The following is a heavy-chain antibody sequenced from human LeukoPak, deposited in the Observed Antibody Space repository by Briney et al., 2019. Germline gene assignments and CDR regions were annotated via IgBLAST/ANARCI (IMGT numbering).Heavy chain of an antibody. J-gene: IGHJ6*03. CDR1: GGSISSYY. Sequence: PSETLSLTCTVSGGSISSYYWSWIRQPPGKGLEWIGYIYTSGSTNYNPSLKSRVTISVDTSKNQFSLKLSSVTAADTAVYYCARHRPDIYYYYYMDVWGKGTTVAVSS. CDR3: ARHRPDIYYYYYMDV. CDR2: IYTSGST. V-gene: IGHV4-4*09. D-gene: IGHD1-14*01.